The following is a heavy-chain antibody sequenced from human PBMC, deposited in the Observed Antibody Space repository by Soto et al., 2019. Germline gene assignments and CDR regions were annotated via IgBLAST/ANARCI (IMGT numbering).Heavy chain of an antibody. CDR1: GFSFSSYV. CDR2: IWFDGSNK. V-gene: IGHV3-33*01. D-gene: IGHD4-17*01. CDR3: ARVNGDDSFDY. J-gene: IGHJ4*02. Sequence: QVELVESGGGVVQPGRSLRLSCTASGFSFSSYVMHWVRQAPGKGLEWVAVIWFDGSNKHYAEFVKGRFTISRDNSKNTLYLQMNSPRDEDTAVYYCARVNGDDSFDYWGQGTLVTVSS.